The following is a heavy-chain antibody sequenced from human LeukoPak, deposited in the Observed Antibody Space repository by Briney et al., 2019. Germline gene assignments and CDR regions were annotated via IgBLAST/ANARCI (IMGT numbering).Heavy chain of an antibody. CDR3: ARPYDDILTGYFRGYYYGMDV. Sequence: GGSLRLSCAASGFTFSNYWMHWVRQAPGKGLVWVSRINNDGSLTSYADSVKGRFTISRDNAKNTLYLQMNSLRAEDTAVYYCARPYDDILTGYFRGYYYGMDVWGQGTTVTVSS. CDR1: GFTFSNYW. D-gene: IGHD3-9*01. CDR2: INNDGSLT. V-gene: IGHV3-74*01. J-gene: IGHJ6*02.